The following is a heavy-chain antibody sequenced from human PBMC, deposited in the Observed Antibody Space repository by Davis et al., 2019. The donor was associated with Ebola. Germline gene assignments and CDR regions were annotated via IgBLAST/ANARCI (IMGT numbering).Heavy chain of an antibody. CDR1: GFTFSGYG. D-gene: IGHD6-13*01. J-gene: IGHJ4*02. V-gene: IGHV3-33*06. CDR2: LWYDGSNI. Sequence: GESLKISCEASGFTFSGYGMHWVRQAPGKGLEWVAGLWYDGSNIRYAESVKGRFSISRDNSKSTLVLEMNSLRVEHTAIYYCAKDRLAATAIDSSGQGTLVTVSS. CDR3: AKDRLAATAIDS.